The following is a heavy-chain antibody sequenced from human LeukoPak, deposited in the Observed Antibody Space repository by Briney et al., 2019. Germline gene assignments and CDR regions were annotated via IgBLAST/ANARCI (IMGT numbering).Heavy chain of an antibody. CDR3: AKDIGFVLDTAMFDY. Sequence: GGSLRLSCAASGFTFSSYWMSWVRQAPGKGLEWVSGISWNSGSIGYADSVKGRFTISRDNAKNSLYLQMNSLRAEDTALYYCAKDIGFVLDTAMFDYWGQGTLVTVSS. V-gene: IGHV3-9*01. CDR2: ISWNSGSI. D-gene: IGHD5-18*01. CDR1: GFTFSSYW. J-gene: IGHJ4*02.